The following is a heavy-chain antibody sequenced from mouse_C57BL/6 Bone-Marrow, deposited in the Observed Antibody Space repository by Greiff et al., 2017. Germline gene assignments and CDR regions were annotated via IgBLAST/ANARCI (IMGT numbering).Heavy chain of an antibody. CDR1: GYTFTDYY. D-gene: IGHD1-1*01. J-gene: IGHJ2*01. CDR2: INPNNGGT. CDR3: ARWGDTTVVATGDY. Sequence: EVQLQQSGPELVKPGASVKISCKASGYTFTDYYMNWVKQSHGKSLEWIGDINPNNGGTSYNQKFKGKATLTVDKSSSTAYMELRSLTSEDSAVYYCARWGDTTVVATGDYWGQGTTLTVSS. V-gene: IGHV1-26*01.